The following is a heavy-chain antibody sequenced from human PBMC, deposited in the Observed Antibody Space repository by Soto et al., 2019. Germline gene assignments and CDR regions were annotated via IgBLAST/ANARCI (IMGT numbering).Heavy chain of an antibody. CDR2: IKQDGSEK. J-gene: IGHJ4*02. CDR1: GFPFSSHW. D-gene: IGHD1-20*01. V-gene: IGHV3-7*05. Sequence: GVSLRLSCAAFGFPFSSHWMNWVRQAPGKGLEWVAYIKQDGSEKYYVDSVMGRFTMSRDNTQSSLSLQMNTLRVEDSAVYYCARITSPGYFDSWGQGT. CDR3: ARITSPGYFDS.